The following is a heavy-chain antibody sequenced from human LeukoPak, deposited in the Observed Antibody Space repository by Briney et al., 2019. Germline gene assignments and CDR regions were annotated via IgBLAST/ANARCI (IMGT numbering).Heavy chain of an antibody. V-gene: IGHV1-69*05. D-gene: IGHD2-15*01. CDR1: GGSFSSEA. CDR3: GRKAGDCGGGSCYSIDY. J-gene: IGHJ4*02. Sequence: ASVKVSCKAFGGSFSSEAISWVRQAPGQGLELMGGIIPIFGTANYAQKFQGRVTITTDESTSTAYMEVSSLRSEDTAVYYCGRKAGDCGGGSCYSIDYWGQGTLVTVSS. CDR2: IIPIFGTA.